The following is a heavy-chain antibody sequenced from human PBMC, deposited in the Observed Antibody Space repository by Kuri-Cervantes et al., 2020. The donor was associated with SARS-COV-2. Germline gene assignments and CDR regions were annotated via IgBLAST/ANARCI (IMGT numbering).Heavy chain of an antibody. CDR3: ARETYYYDSSGYYYSYYYGMDV. Sequence: GESLKISCAASGFAFSSYAMSWVRQAPGKGLEWVSAISGSGGSTYYADSVKGRFTISRDNSKNTLYLQMNSLRAEDTAVYYCARETYYYDSSGYYYSYYYGMDVWGQGTTVTVSS. CDR1: GFAFSSYA. J-gene: IGHJ6*02. V-gene: IGHV3-23*01. D-gene: IGHD3-22*01. CDR2: ISGSGGST.